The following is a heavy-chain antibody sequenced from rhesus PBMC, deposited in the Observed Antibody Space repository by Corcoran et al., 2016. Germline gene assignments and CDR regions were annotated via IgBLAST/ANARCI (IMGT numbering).Heavy chain of an antibody. Sequence: QVQLQESGPGLVKPSETLSLTCAVSGGSISDYYYWNWIRPPPGKALEWIGNIYGKSESTNHNPSLKSRDNSSKDTAKKQGCLKLSSVTAADTAGYYCARENYYSGISGAVDVWGQGLRVTVSS. D-gene: IGHD3-16*01. CDR2: IYGKSEST. V-gene: IGHV4S9*01. CDR3: ARENYYSGISGAVDV. J-gene: IGHJ3*01. CDR1: GGSISDYYY.